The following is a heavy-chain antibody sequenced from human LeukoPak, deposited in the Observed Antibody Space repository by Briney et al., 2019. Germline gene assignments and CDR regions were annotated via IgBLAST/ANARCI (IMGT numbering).Heavy chain of an antibody. V-gene: IGHV3-9*01. Sequence: GGSLRLSCAASGFTFDDYAMHWVRQAPGKGLEWVSGISWNSGSIGYADSVKGRFTISRDNAKNSLYLQMNSLRAEDTALHYCAKDIAVAGTGGFDYWGQGTLVTVSS. J-gene: IGHJ4*02. CDR3: AKDIAVAGTGGFDY. D-gene: IGHD6-19*01. CDR2: ISWNSGSI. CDR1: GFTFDDYA.